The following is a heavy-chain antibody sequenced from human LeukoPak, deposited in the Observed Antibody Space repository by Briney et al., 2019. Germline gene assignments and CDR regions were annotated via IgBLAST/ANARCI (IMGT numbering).Heavy chain of an antibody. CDR1: GFTFSSYG. CDR2: IKQDGSEK. Sequence: GGSLRPSCAASGFTFSSYGMHWVRQAPGKGLEWVANIKQDGSEKYYVDSVKGRFTISRDNAKNSLYLQMNSLRAEDTAVYYCARVRTGSAFDIWGQGTMVTVSS. V-gene: IGHV3-7*01. CDR3: ARVRTGSAFDI. J-gene: IGHJ3*02. D-gene: IGHD3-10*01.